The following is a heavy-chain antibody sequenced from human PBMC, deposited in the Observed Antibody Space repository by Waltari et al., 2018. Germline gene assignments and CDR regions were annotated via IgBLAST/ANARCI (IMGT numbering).Heavy chain of an antibody. CDR1: GGSISSSSYY. CDR2: IYYSGST. CDR3: ARQHYRAAFDI. Sequence: QLQLQESGPGLVKPSETLSLTCTVSGGSISSSSYYWGWIRQPPGKGLEWIGSIYYSGSTYYNPSLKSRVTISVDTSKNQFSLKLSSVTAADTAVYYCARQHYRAAFDIWGQGTMVTVSS. D-gene: IGHD1-26*01. V-gene: IGHV4-39*07. J-gene: IGHJ3*02.